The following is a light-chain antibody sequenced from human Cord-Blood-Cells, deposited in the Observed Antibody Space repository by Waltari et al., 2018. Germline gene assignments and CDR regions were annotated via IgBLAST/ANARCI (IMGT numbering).Light chain of an antibody. CDR1: QSVSSN. J-gene: IGKJ5*01. Sequence: EIVMTQSPATLSVSPGERATLSCRASQSVSSNLAWSQQKPGQAPRLLVSGASTRATGIPARFSGSGSGTAFTLTISSLQSEDFAVYYCQQYNNWPPAITFGQGTRLEIK. CDR2: GAS. CDR3: QQYNNWPPAIT. V-gene: IGKV3-15*01.